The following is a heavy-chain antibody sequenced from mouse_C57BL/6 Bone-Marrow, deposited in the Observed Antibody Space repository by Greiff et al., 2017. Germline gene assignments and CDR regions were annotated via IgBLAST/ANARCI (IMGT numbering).Heavy chain of an antibody. J-gene: IGHJ4*01. CDR3: ARDSKGAMDY. CDR1: GFTFSSYA. V-gene: IGHV5-4*01. D-gene: IGHD2-5*01. Sequence: EVKLMESGGGLVKPGGSLKLSCAASGFTFSSYAMSWVRQTPEKRLEWVATISDGGSYTYYPDNVKGRCTISRDNAKNNLYLQMSHLKSEDTAMYYCARDSKGAMDYWGQGTSVTVSS. CDR2: ISDGGSYT.